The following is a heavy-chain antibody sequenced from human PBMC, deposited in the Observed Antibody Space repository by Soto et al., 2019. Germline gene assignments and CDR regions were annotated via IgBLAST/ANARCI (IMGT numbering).Heavy chain of an antibody. J-gene: IGHJ4*02. CDR3: NTDARASWAREGLY. D-gene: IGHD1-26*01. V-gene: IGHV3-15*01. CDR1: GFTFSNAW. CDR2: IKTKTDGWTT. Sequence: GGSLRLSCAASGFTFSNAWLSWVRQAPGKGLEWVGHIKTKTDGWTTDYSAPVKGRFTISRDDSRGTLYLDMNGLKTEDSAVYFCNTDARASWAREGLYWXQGTPVTVSS.